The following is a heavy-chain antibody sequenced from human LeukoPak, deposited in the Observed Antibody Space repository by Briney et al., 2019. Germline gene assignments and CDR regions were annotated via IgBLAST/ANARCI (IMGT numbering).Heavy chain of an antibody. Sequence: PGGSLRLSCAASGFTFNRHWMHWVRQAPGKGPVWLSRINSDGSSISYADSVKGRFTISRDNAKNTLSLQMNSLSVDDTAVYYCASRTYEDYFDYWGQGALVTVSS. CDR2: INSDGSSI. CDR1: GFTFNRHW. D-gene: IGHD5-12*01. CDR3: ASRTYEDYFDY. J-gene: IGHJ4*02. V-gene: IGHV3-74*01.